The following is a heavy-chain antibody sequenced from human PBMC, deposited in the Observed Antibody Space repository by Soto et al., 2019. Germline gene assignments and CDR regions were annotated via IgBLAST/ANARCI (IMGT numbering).Heavy chain of an antibody. CDR3: AREEDYDSDD. CDR2: IYYSGST. CDR1: GGSISSGGYY. D-gene: IGHD3-22*01. V-gene: IGHV4-31*03. J-gene: IGHJ4*02. Sequence: SETLSLTCTVSGGSISSGGYYWSWIRQHPGKGLEWIGYIYYSGSTYYNPSLKSRVTISADTSKNQFSLKLSSVTAADTAVYYCAREEDYDSDDWGQGTLVTVSS.